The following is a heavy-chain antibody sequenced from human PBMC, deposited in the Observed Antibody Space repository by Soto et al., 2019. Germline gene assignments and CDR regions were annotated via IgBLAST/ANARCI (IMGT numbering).Heavy chain of an antibody. Sequence: EVQLLESGGGLVQPGGSLRLSCAASGFTFSSYAMSWVRQAPGKGLEWVSAISGSGGSTYYADSVKGRFTISRDNSKNTLYLQMNSLRAEDTAVYYCAREWGPDGYNLQYYFDYWGQGTLVTVSS. CDR1: GFTFSSYA. CDR3: AREWGPDGYNLQYYFDY. V-gene: IGHV3-23*01. J-gene: IGHJ4*02. CDR2: ISGSGGST. D-gene: IGHD4-4*01.